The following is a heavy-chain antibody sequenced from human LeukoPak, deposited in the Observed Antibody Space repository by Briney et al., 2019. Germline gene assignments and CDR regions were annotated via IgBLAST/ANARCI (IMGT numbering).Heavy chain of an antibody. CDR3: TRDPILGAPDYFDY. CDR1: EFTFANYA. J-gene: IGHJ4*02. V-gene: IGHV3-30*04. Sequence: GGSLRLSCAASEFTFANYATHWVRQAPGKGLEWVAVTSPDEGLKFYGDSVKGRFTISRDNSKNTMYLQMNNLREEDTAVYYCTRDPILGAPDYFDYWGQGTLVTVSS. D-gene: IGHD1-26*01. CDR2: TSPDEGLK.